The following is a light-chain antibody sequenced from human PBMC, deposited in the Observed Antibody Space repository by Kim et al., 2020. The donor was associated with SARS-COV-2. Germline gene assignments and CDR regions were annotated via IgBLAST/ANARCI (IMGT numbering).Light chain of an antibody. CDR2: YDS. J-gene: IGLJ1*01. CDR1: NIGSKS. V-gene: IGLV3-21*04. CDR3: QVWDSSSDHPYV. Sequence: SYELTQPPSVSVAPGKTARITCGGNNIGSKSVHWYQQKPGQAPVLVIDYDSDRPSGIPERFSGSNSGNTATLTISRVEAGDEADYYCQVWDSSSDHPYVFGTGTKVTVL.